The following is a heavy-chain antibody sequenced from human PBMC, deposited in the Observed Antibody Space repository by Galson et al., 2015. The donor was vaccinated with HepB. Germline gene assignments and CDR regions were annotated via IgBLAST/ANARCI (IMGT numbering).Heavy chain of an antibody. CDR2: ISYDGSNK. J-gene: IGHJ4*02. CDR3: ARDYGGNSAVDY. V-gene: IGHV3-30*04. CDR1: GFTFSSYA. D-gene: IGHD4-23*01. Sequence: SLRLSCAASGFTFSSYAMHWVRQAPGKGLEWVAVISYDGSNKYYADSVKGRFTISRDNSKNTLYLQMNSLRAEDTAVYYCARDYGGNSAVDYWGQGTLVTVSS.